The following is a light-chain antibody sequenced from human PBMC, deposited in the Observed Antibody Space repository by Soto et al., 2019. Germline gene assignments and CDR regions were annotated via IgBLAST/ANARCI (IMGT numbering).Light chain of an antibody. CDR1: SSDVGCYNY. V-gene: IGLV2-11*01. Sequence: QSALTQPRSVSGSPGQSVTISCTGTSSDVGCYNYVSWYQQHPGKAPKLMIYDVSKRPSGVPDRFSGSKSGTTASLTISGLQAEDGADYSCCSYAGSYNFVVFGGGTKLTVL. J-gene: IGLJ2*01. CDR3: CSYAGSYNFVV. CDR2: DVS.